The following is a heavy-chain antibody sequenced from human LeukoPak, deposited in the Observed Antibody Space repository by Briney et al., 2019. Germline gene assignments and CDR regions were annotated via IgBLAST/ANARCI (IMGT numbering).Heavy chain of an antibody. Sequence: GGSLRLSCAASGFSLSDSAMSWVRQAPGKGLEWVSLIIASSGSTFYADSVKGRFTISRDNSKNTLYLQMNSLRAEDTAVYYCAKGAYDYIEMGYFDYWGQGTLVTVSS. CDR2: IIASSGST. CDR1: GFSLSDSA. D-gene: IGHD5-12*01. J-gene: IGHJ4*02. V-gene: IGHV3-23*01. CDR3: AKGAYDYIEMGYFDY.